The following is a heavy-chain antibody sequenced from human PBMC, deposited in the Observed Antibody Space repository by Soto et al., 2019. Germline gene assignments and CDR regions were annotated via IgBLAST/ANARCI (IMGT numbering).Heavy chain of an antibody. CDR3: VKLPLYYDILTDPGVYDAFDI. J-gene: IGHJ3*02. D-gene: IGHD3-9*01. CDR1: GFTFSSYA. V-gene: IGHV3-64D*08. Sequence: GGSLRLSCSASGFTFSSYAMHWVRQAPGKGLEYVSAISSNGGSTYYADSVKGRFTISRDNSKNSLYLQMSSLRAEDTAVYYCVKLPLYYDILTDPGVYDAFDIWGQGTMVTVSS. CDR2: ISSNGGST.